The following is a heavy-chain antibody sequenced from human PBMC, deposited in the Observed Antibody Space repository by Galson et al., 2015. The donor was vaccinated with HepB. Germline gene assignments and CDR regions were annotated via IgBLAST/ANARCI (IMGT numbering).Heavy chain of an antibody. V-gene: IGHV3-30*04. CDR2: ISHDGRGK. J-gene: IGHJ6*02. Sequence: SLRLSCAASGLSFSTYAMYWVRQAPGKGLEWVAAISHDGRGKYYADSVKGRFTISRDNSKNTLYVQMNNLTGEDTAVYYCARDLRARTTIGYYFYGMDVWGQGTTVTVSS. D-gene: IGHD4-11*01. CDR3: ARDLRARTTIGYYFYGMDV. CDR1: GLSFSTYA.